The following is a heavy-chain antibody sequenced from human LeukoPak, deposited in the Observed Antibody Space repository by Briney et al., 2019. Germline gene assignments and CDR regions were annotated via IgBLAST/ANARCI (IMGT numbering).Heavy chain of an antibody. V-gene: IGHV4-59*01. J-gene: IGHJ3*02. CDR2: IYYSGST. CDR1: GGSISSYY. CDR3: ARGAGSGWYAIRAFDI. D-gene: IGHD6-19*01. Sequence: SETPSLTCTVSGGSISSYYWSWIRQPPGKGLEWIGYIYYSGSTNYNPSLKSRVTISVDTSKNQFSLKLSSVTAADTAVYYCARGAGSGWYAIRAFDIWGQGTMVTVSS.